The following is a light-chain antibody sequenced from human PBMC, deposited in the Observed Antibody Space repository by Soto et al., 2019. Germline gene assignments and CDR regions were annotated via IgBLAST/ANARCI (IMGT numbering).Light chain of an antibody. J-gene: IGLJ3*02. V-gene: IGLV1-40*01. Sequence: QAVVTQPPSVSGTPGQRVTISCTGSYSNVGTGYEVHWYQHLPGTAPKLLIYANTFRPAGVPDRFSGSKSGTSASLAITGLQAEDEADYYCQSYDNSLSARVFGGGTKLTVL. CDR2: ANT. CDR1: YSNVGTGYE. CDR3: QSYDNSLSARV.